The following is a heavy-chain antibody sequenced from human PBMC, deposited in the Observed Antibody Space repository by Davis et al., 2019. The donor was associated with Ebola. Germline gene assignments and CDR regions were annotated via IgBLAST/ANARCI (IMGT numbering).Heavy chain of an antibody. Sequence: GESLKISCAASGLTFSGYIMSWVRQVPGKGLEWVSSITSSSDYIYYGDSVKGRFTISRDNAKNSLYLQMNSLRAEDTAVYYCARERWIQLWFNDYWGQGTLVTVSS. D-gene: IGHD5-18*01. CDR2: ITSSSDYI. CDR3: ARERWIQLWFNDY. J-gene: IGHJ4*02. V-gene: IGHV3-21*04. CDR1: GLTFSGYI.